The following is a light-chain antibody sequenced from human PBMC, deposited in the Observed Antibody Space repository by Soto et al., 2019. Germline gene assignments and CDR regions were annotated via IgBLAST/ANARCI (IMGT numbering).Light chain of an antibody. CDR3: GSYSSTDTPFV. Sequence: QSPLAQPSSGSGSPGQSITISCTGTSTNVGGYNYVSWHQHHSGKAPKILIYEVTNRISGISDRFSGSKSVNTDSLTISGLQAEDESDYYCGSYSSTDTPFVFGTGTQVTVL. CDR1: STNVGGYNY. J-gene: IGLJ1*01. CDR2: EVT. V-gene: IGLV2-14*01.